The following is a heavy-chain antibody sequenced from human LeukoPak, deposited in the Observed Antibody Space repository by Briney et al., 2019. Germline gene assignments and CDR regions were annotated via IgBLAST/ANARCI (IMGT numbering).Heavy chain of an antibody. CDR3: ASAQSLTGGKFDY. Sequence: PSETLSPTCAVYGGSFSGYYWSWIRQPPGKGLEWIGEINHSGSTNYNPSLKSRVTISVDTSKNQFSLKLSSVTAADTAVYYCASAQSLTGGKFDYWGQGTLVTVSS. J-gene: IGHJ4*02. V-gene: IGHV4-34*01. D-gene: IGHD1-14*01. CDR2: INHSGST. CDR1: GGSFSGYY.